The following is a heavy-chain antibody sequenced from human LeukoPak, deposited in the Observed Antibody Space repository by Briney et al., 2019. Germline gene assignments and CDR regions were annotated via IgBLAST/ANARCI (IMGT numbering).Heavy chain of an antibody. V-gene: IGHV3-21*01. CDR3: AKAPQEHCSGGSCYYYYGMDV. J-gene: IGHJ6*04. D-gene: IGHD2-15*01. CDR1: GFTFSSYS. Sequence: GGSLRLSCAASGFTFSSYSMNWVRQAPGKGLEWVSSISSSSSYIYYADSVKGRFTISRDNSKNTLYLQMNSLRAEDTAVYYCAKAPQEHCSGGSCYYYYGMDVWGKGTTVTVSS. CDR2: ISSSSSYI.